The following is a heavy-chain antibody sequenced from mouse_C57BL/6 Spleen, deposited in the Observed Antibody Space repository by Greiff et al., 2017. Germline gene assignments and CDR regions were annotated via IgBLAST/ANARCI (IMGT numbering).Heavy chain of an antibody. J-gene: IGHJ2*01. CDR3: ARGDYGSSYGGYFDY. CDR1: GYSFTDYN. Sequence: EVKLQESGPELVKPGASVKISCKASGYSFTDYNMNWVKQSNGKSLEWIGVINPNYGTTSYNQKFKGKATLTVDQSSSTAYMQLNSLTSEDSAVYYCARGDYGSSYGGYFDYGGQGTTLTVSS. D-gene: IGHD1-1*01. CDR2: INPNYGTT. V-gene: IGHV1-39*01.